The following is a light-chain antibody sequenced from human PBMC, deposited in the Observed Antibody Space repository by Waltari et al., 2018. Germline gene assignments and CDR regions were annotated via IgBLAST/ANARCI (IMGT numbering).Light chain of an antibody. CDR3: QQLKSYPIT. Sequence: TQLTQSPSSLSASVGDRVTITCRACQVILGYLAWYQQRPGKAPKFLIYATSTLRSGVPSRFSGSGSGTDFTLTISDLQPEDFATYYCQQLKSYPITFGQGTRLEIK. J-gene: IGKJ5*01. CDR2: ATS. CDR1: QVILGY. V-gene: IGKV1-9*01.